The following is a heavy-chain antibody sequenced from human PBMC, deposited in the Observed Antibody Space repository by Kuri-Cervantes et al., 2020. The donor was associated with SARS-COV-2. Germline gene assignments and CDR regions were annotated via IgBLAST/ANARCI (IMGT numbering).Heavy chain of an antibody. J-gene: IGHJ3*01. CDR3: VRIPPGHITVFGVVIPAAFDV. CDR2: IYYSGST. V-gene: IGHV4-30-4*08. D-gene: IGHD3-3*01. Sequence: LRLSCTVSGGSISSGDYYWSWIRQPPGKGLEWIGYIYYSGSTYYNPSLKSRVAISVDTPKNQFSLKLSSVTAADTAVYYCVRIPPGHITVFGVVIPAAFDVWGQGTMVTVSS. CDR1: GGSISSGDYY.